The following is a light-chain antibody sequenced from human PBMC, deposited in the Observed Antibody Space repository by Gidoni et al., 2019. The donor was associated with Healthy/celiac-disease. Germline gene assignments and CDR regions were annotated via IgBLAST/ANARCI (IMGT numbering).Light chain of an antibody. CDR1: QSVSSN. Sequence: EIVMTQSPATLSVSLGERATLSCRASQSVSSNLAWYQQKPGQAPRLLIYGASTRATGLPARFSGSGSGTEFTLTISSLQSEDFAVYYCQQYNNWPRTFGQGTKVEIK. J-gene: IGKJ1*01. V-gene: IGKV3-15*01. CDR3: QQYNNWPRT. CDR2: GAS.